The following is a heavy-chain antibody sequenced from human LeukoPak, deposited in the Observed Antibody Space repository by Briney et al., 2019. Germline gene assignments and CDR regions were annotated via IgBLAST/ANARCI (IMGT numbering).Heavy chain of an antibody. D-gene: IGHD4-23*01. CDR1: GGTFSSYA. V-gene: IGHV1-69*13. CDR3: ARDLKFGGNSGFDY. Sequence: GASVNVSCKASGGTFSSYAISWVRQAPGQGLEWMGGIIPVFGTPNYAQRFQGRITITADESTSTAYMELSSLRSEDTAVYYCARDLKFGGNSGFDYWGQGTLVTVSS. J-gene: IGHJ4*02. CDR2: IIPVFGTP.